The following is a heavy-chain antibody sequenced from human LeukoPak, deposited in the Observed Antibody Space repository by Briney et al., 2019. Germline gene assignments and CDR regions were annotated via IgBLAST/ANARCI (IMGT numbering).Heavy chain of an antibody. CDR2: NYFRGST. J-gene: IGHJ4*02. D-gene: IGHD3-22*01. CDR1: GGSISSYY. CDR3: AREKYYYDSSAYYQSHFDY. V-gene: IGHV4-59*12. Sequence: SETLSLTCTVSGGSISSYYWSWIRQPPGKGLGWNGDNYFRGSTNYNPSLKSRVTISVDTSKNQFSLKLTSVTAADTAVYYCAREKYYYDSSAYYQSHFDYWGQGTLVTVSS.